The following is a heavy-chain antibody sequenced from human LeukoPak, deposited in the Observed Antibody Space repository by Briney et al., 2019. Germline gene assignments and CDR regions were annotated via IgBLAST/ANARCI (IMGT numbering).Heavy chain of an antibody. CDR3: ARDLGAAAGTDYCYGMDV. V-gene: IGHV1-2*02. D-gene: IGHD6-13*01. Sequence: ASVKASCKASGYTFTGYYMHWVRQAPGQGLEWMGWINPNSGGTNYAQKFQGRVTMTRDTSISTAYMELSRLRSDDTAVYYCARDLGAAAGTDYCYGMDVWGQGTTVTVSS. CDR2: INPNSGGT. CDR1: GYTFTGYY. J-gene: IGHJ6*02.